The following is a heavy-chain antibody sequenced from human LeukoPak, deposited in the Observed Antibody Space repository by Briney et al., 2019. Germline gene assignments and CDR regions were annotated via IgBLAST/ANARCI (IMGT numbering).Heavy chain of an antibody. J-gene: IGHJ4*02. CDR1: GFTFDDYT. Sequence: GGSLRLSCAASGFTFDDYTMHWVRQAPGKGLEWVSLISWDGGSTYYADSVKGRFTISRDNAKNSLYLQMNSLRAEDTAVYYCARDARTDYWVQGTLVTVSS. CDR3: ARDARTDY. CDR2: ISWDGGST. V-gene: IGHV3-43*01.